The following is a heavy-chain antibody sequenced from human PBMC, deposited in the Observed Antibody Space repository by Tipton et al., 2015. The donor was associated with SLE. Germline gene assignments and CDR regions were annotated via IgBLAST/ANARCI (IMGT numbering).Heavy chain of an antibody. V-gene: IGHV4-59*08. CDR3: ARMVQGDYFDY. D-gene: IGHD3-10*01. CDR2: IYHSGST. Sequence: TLSLTCTVSGGSISSHYWSWIRQPPGKGLEWIGSIYHSGSTYYNPSLTSRVTISVDTSKNQFSLKLSSVTAADTAVYYCARMVQGDYFDYWGQGTLVTVSS. CDR1: GGSISSHY. J-gene: IGHJ4*02.